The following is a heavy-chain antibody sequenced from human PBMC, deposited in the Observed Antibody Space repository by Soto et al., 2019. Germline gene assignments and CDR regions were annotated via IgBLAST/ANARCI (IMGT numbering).Heavy chain of an antibody. D-gene: IGHD3-10*01. CDR2: IFYSGST. CDR1: GGSINNGGYY. V-gene: IGHV4-31*03. Sequence: QVQLQESGPGLVKPSQTLSLTCTVSGGSINNGGYYWNWIRQHPGKRLEWIGYIFYSGSTYYNPSLISRVTISVDKSKNQFSLKLGSVPAADTAVYYCARDLRGGSYGMDVCGQGTSVTAFS. CDR3: ARDLRGGSYGMDV. J-gene: IGHJ6*02.